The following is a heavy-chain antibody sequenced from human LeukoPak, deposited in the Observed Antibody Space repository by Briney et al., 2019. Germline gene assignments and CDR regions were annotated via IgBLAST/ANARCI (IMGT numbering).Heavy chain of an antibody. CDR2: IYTSGST. J-gene: IGHJ6*02. D-gene: IGHD2-2*01. Sequence: SETLSLTCTVSGGSISSYYWSWTRQPAGKGLEWIGRIYTSGSTNYNPSLKSRVTMSVDTSKNQFSLKLSSVTAADTAVYYCARGPPRVVPAAMRGYYYYGMDVWGRGTTVTVSS. CDR3: ARGPPRVVPAAMRGYYYYGMDV. V-gene: IGHV4-4*07. CDR1: GGSISSYY.